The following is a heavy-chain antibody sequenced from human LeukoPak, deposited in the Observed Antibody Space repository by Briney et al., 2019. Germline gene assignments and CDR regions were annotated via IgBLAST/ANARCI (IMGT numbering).Heavy chain of an antibody. J-gene: IGHJ4*02. CDR3: AGSEGGAAAGL. CDR1: GFTFDDYG. Sequence: PGGSLRLSWAASGFTFDDYGMSWVRQAPGKGLEWVSGINWNGGSTGYADSVKGRFTISRDNAKNSLYLQMNSLRAEDTALYYCAGSEGGAAAGLWGQGTLVTVSS. V-gene: IGHV3-20*04. CDR2: INWNGGST. D-gene: IGHD6-13*01.